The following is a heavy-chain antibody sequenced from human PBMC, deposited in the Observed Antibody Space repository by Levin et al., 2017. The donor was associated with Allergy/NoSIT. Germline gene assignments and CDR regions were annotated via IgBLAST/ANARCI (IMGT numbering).Heavy chain of an antibody. CDR3: AKMYYYDSSGYYHFDL. CDR2: ISGSGGST. D-gene: IGHD3-22*01. V-gene: IGHV3-23*01. J-gene: IGHJ2*01. Sequence: PGGSLRLSCAASGFTFSSYAMSWVRQAPGKGLEWVSAISGSGGSTYYADSVKGRFTISRDNSKNTLYLQMNSLRAEDTAVYYCAKMYYYDSSGYYHFDLWGRGTLVTVSS. CDR1: GFTFSSYA.